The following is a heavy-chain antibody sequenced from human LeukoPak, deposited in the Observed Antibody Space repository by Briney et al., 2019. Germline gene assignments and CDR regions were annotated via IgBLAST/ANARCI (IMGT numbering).Heavy chain of an antibody. CDR2: FSGSGGST. CDR3: ARGEQLWSPFDY. CDR1: GFTFSSHA. Sequence: GGSLRLSCTASGFTFSSHAMSWVRQAPGKGLEWVLSFSGSGGSTYYADSVKGRFTISRDNAKNSLYLQMNSLRAEDTAVYYCARGEQLWSPFDYWGQGTLVTVSS. V-gene: IGHV3-23*01. J-gene: IGHJ4*02. D-gene: IGHD5-18*01.